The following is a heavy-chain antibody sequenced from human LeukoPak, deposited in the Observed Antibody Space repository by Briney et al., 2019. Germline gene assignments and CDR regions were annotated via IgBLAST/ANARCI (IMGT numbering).Heavy chain of an antibody. J-gene: IGHJ5*02. CDR3: AREIVVVPAAMGFDP. D-gene: IGHD2-2*01. Sequence: ASVTVSYTASVYTFTTYYIHWVRQAPGQGLEWMGVINPSGGSTSFAQKFQARLTMTRDTSTSTVYMELSGLRSEDTAVYYCAREIVVVPAAMGFDPWGQGTLVTVSS. CDR2: INPSGGST. V-gene: IGHV1-46*01. CDR1: VYTFTTYY.